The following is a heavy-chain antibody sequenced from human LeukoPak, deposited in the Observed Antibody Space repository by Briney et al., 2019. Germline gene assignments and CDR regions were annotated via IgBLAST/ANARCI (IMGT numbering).Heavy chain of an antibody. Sequence: SQTLSLTSTVSGGSISSGGYYWSWIRQPPGKGLEWIGYIYHSGSTYYNPSLKSRVTISVDRSKNQFSLKLSSVAAADTAVYYCARDDIVVVPAAQGAFDIWGQGTMVTVSS. CDR2: IYHSGST. D-gene: IGHD2-2*01. CDR3: ARDDIVVVPAAQGAFDI. J-gene: IGHJ3*02. V-gene: IGHV4-30-2*01. CDR1: GGSISSGGYY.